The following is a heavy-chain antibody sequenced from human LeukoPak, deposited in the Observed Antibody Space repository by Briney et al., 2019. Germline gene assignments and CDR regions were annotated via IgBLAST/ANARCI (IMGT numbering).Heavy chain of an antibody. CDR2: IIPLFNTP. CDR1: GGTFSSYS. CDR3: ARGLEWLTRRHTWFDP. D-gene: IGHD3-3*01. Sequence: GASVKVSCKDSGGTFSSYSINWVRQAPRQGLEWMGGIIPLFNTPNYAQKFQGRVSITADTSTNTTYMELSSLTSEDTAVYYCARGLEWLTRRHTWFDPWGQGTLVTVSS. V-gene: IGHV1-69*06. J-gene: IGHJ5*02.